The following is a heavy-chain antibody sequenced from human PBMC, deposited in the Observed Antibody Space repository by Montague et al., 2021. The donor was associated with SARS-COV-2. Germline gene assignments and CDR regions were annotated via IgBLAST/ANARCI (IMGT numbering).Heavy chain of an antibody. D-gene: IGHD3-22*01. J-gene: IGHJ4*02. CDR1: GGSISSYY. Sequence: SETLSLTCTVSGGSISSYYWSWIRQPPGKGLEWIGYIYYSGITNYNPSLKSRVTISVDTSKNQFSLKLSSVTAADTAVYYCARGRLYYDSSAYFDYWGQGTLVTVSS. CDR2: IYYSGIT. CDR3: ARGRLYYDSSAYFDY. V-gene: IGHV4-59*01.